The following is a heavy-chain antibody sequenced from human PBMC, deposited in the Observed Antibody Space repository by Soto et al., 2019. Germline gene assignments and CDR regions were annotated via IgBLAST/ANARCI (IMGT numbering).Heavy chain of an antibody. D-gene: IGHD2-2*02. Sequence: PSETLSLTCAVYGGSFSGYYWSWIRQPPGKGLEWIGEINHSGSTNYNPSLKSRVTISVDTSKNQFSLKLSSVTAADTAVYYCERGLYTAYFDYWGQGNLVTVSS. V-gene: IGHV4-34*01. CDR2: INHSGST. CDR1: GGSFSGYY. J-gene: IGHJ4*02. CDR3: ERGLYTAYFDY.